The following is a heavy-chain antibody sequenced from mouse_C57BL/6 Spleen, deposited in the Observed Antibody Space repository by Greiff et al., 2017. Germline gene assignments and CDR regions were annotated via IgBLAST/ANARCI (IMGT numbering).Heavy chain of an antibody. CDR2: INPSSGYT. D-gene: IGHD1-1*01. V-gene: IGHV1-7*01. CDR3: AVNTTVVSPFDY. Sequence: VQLQQSGAELAKPGASVKLSCKASGYTFTSYWMHWVKQRPGQGLEWIGYINPSSGYTKYNQKFKDKATVTADKSSSTAYMQLSSLTYEDSAVYYCAVNTTVVSPFDYWGQGTTLTVSS. J-gene: IGHJ2*01. CDR1: GYTFTSYW.